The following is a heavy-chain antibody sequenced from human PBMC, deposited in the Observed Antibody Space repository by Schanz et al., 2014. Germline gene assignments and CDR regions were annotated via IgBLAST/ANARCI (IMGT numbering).Heavy chain of an antibody. J-gene: IGHJ4*02. CDR2: ISGSSRTI. D-gene: IGHD1-26*01. CDR1: GFTFSSYA. Sequence: EVQLVESGGGLVQPGGSLRLSCAAPGFTFSSYAMSWVRQAPGKGLEWVSYISGSSRTIYYADSMKGRFTVSRDNAENALYLQMNSLRAEDTGLYFCARGGSGSHYRLDYWGQGTLVTVSS. V-gene: IGHV3-48*01. CDR3: ARGGSGSHYRLDY.